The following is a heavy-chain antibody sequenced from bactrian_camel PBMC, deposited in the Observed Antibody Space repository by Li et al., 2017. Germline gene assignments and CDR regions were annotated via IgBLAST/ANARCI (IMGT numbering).Heavy chain of an antibody. V-gene: IGHV3S53*01. CDR3: AADPATTRHDCVSGSWWPSPYGY. J-gene: IGHJ6*01. D-gene: IGHD3*01. Sequence: HVQLVESGGGSAQSGGSLRLSCVVTGYTVASVSMGWFRQAPGAEREGVAVINRFGSTRYADSVQGRFTILRDSARDSVQSARDSAEITLHLQMNHLKPEDTATYYCAADPATTRHDCVSGSWWPSPYGYWAQGTQVTVS. CDR2: INRFGST. CDR1: GYTVASVS.